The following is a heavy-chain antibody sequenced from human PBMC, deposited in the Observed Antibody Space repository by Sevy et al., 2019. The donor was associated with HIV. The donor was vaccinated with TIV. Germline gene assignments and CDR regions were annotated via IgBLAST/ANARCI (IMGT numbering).Heavy chain of an antibody. CDR2: IWYDGSNK. CDR3: ARESIAVAGIGYYFHY. J-gene: IGHJ4*02. D-gene: IGHD6-19*01. V-gene: IGHV3-33*01. Sequence: GGSLRLSCAAFGFTYNGYGMHWVRQAPGKGLEWVAVIWYDGSNKEYADSMKGRFTISRDNSKNTLYLQMNNLRAEDTAVYYCARESIAVAGIGYYFHYWGQGTLVTVS. CDR1: GFTYNGYG.